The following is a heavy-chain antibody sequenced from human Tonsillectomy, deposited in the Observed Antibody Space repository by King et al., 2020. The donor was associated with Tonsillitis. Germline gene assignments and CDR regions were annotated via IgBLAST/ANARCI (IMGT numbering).Heavy chain of an antibody. Sequence: VQLQQWGAGLLKPSETLSLTCAVYVGSFSGYYWSCIRQPPGKGLQWIGEINHSGSTNYNPSLNSRFTISVDTPKNQFSLKLSSVPAADTAVYYCAREIGFGALAMDYRGPGTVVTVPS. CDR3: AREIGFGALAMDY. D-gene: IGHD3-10*01. CDR1: VGSFSGYY. CDR2: INHSGST. V-gene: IGHV4-34*01. J-gene: IGHJ4*02.